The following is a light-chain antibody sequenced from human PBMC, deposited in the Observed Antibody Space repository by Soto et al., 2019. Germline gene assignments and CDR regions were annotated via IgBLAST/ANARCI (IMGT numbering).Light chain of an antibody. CDR2: LNSAGSH. CDR3: QTWSARTYV. Sequence: QPVLTQSPSASASLGASVKLTCTLRRGHSSYAIAWHQQQPEKGPRFLMKLNSAGSHTKGDGIPDRFSGSSSGAERYLTISSLQSDDEADYYCQTWSARTYVVGTGTKLTVL. J-gene: IGLJ1*01. V-gene: IGLV4-69*02. CDR1: RGHSSYA.